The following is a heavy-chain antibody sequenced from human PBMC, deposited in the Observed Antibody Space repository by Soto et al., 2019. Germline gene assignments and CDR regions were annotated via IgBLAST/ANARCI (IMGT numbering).Heavy chain of an antibody. D-gene: IGHD2-15*01. J-gene: IGHJ6*02. CDR3: ATARVVASYYYYGMDG. V-gene: IGHV1-69*13. CDR2: IIPIFGTA. CDR1: GGTFSSYA. Sequence: SVKVSCKASGGTFSSYAISWVRQAPGKGLEWMGGIIPIFGTANYAQKFQGRVTITADESTSTAYMELSSLRSEDTAVYYCATARVVASYYYYGMDGWRQRTTVTVSS.